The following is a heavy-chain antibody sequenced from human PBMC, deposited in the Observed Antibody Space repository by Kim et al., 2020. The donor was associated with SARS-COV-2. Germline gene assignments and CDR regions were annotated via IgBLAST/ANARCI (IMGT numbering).Heavy chain of an antibody. V-gene: IGHV3-33*01. CDR2: IWYDGSNK. Sequence: GGSLRLSCAASGFTFSSYGMHWVRQAPGKGLEWVAVIWYDGSNKYYADSVKGRFTISRDNSKNTLYLQMNSLRAEDTAVYYCAREFSHNCGGDCRYYYYYGMDVWGQGTTVTVSS. CDR3: AREFSHNCGGDCRYYYYYGMDV. D-gene: IGHD2-21*02. CDR1: GFTFSSYG. J-gene: IGHJ6*02.